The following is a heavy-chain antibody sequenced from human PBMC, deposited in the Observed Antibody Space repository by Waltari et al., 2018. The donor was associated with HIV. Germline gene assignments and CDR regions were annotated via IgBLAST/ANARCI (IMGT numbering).Heavy chain of an antibody. CDR3: ARGSGAGGRDWFDP. CDR1: GYTFINHD. CDR2: MNANSGNT. J-gene: IGHJ5*02. Sequence: QVQLVQSGAEVKKPGASVKVSCKASGYTFINHDFNWMRQAFGQGLEWMGRMNANSGNTGPAQKFQGRLTMTRDTSISTAYMELSSLRSDDTAVYYCARGSGAGGRDWFDPWGQGTLVTVSS. V-gene: IGHV1-8*02. D-gene: IGHD1-26*01.